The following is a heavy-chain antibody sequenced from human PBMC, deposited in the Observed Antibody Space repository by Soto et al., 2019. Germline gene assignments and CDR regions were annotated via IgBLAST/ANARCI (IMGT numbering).Heavy chain of an antibody. D-gene: IGHD3-22*01. CDR1: GFTFSSYG. Sequence: PGGSLRLSCAASGFTFSSYGMRWVRQAPGKGLEWVAVISYDGSNKYYADSVKGRFTISRDNSKNTLYLQMNSLRAEDTAVYYCAKYSGITMIVDYYYGMDVWGQGTMVTVSS. J-gene: IGHJ6*02. CDR3: AKYSGITMIVDYYYGMDV. CDR2: ISYDGSNK. V-gene: IGHV3-30*18.